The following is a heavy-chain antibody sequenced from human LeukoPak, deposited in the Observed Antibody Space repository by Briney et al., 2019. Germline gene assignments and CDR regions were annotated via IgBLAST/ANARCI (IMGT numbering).Heavy chain of an antibody. CDR1: GGSISSSSYY. CDR3: ARRNGYSSGWYELGRYWYFDL. D-gene: IGHD6-19*01. V-gene: IGHV4-39*07. Sequence: SETLSLTCTVSGGSISSSSYYWGWIRQPPGKGLEWIGCIYYSGSTYYNPSLKSRVTISVDTSKNQFSLKLSSVTAADTAVYYCARRNGYSSGWYELGRYWYFDLWGRGTLVTVSS. J-gene: IGHJ2*01. CDR2: IYYSGST.